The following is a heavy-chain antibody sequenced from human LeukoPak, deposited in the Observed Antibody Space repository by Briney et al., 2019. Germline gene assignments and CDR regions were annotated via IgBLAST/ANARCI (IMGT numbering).Heavy chain of an antibody. V-gene: IGHV3-21*01. CDR1: GLTFRSDD. J-gene: IGHJ4*02. CDR3: ARRDRSGYGFDY. CDR2: ISANSDYI. Sequence: GGSLRLSCAASGLTFRSDDMNWVRQSPGKGLEWVSSISANSDYIYYADSARGRFTISRDNAENSLYLQMNSLGAEDTAVYYCARRDRSGYGFDYWGQGTLVTVSS. D-gene: IGHD3-22*01.